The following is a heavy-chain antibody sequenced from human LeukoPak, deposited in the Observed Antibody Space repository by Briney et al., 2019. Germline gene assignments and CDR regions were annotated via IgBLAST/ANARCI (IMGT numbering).Heavy chain of an antibody. CDR3: ARHDCSSTNCRCFDY. CDR2: IHYSGST. Sequence: SETLSLTCNVSGGSISTETYYWAWVRQPPGKGLEWIGSIHYSGSTYDNATLQSRLSLSVDTSKSQISLRLSSVTAADTAVYYCARHDCSSTNCRCFDYWGQGTLVAVSS. V-gene: IGHV4-39*01. J-gene: IGHJ4*02. CDR1: GGSISTETYY. D-gene: IGHD2-2*01.